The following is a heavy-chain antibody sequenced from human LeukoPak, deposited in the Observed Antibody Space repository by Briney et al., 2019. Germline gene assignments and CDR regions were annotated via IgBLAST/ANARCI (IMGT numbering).Heavy chain of an antibody. J-gene: IGHJ5*02. CDR1: GFAFSSYS. CDR3: ARAPSDGIVVNWFDP. Sequence: GGSLRLPCAASGFAFSSYSMNWVRQAPGKGLEWVSSISSISSYIYYADSVKGRFTISRDNAKNSLYLQMNSLRAEDTAVYYCARAPSDGIVVNWFDPWGQGTLVTVSS. D-gene: IGHD3-22*01. CDR2: ISSISSYI. V-gene: IGHV3-21*01.